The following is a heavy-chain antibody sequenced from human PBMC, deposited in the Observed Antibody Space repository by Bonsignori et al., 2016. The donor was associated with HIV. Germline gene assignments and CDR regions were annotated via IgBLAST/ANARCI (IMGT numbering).Heavy chain of an antibody. CDR2: INPNSGGT. J-gene: IGHJ4*02. Sequence: WVRQAPGQGLEWMGWINPNSGGTNYAQKFQGRVTMTRDTSISTAYMELSRLRSDDTAVYYCARDLRDPAYDFWSGYFVYFDYWGQGTLVTVSS. V-gene: IGHV1-2*02. CDR3: ARDLRDPAYDFWSGYFVYFDY. D-gene: IGHD3-3*01.